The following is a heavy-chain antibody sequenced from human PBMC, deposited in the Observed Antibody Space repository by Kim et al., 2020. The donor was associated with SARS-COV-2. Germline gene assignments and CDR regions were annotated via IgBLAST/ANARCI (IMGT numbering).Heavy chain of an antibody. V-gene: IGHV3-7*04. CDR2: DVSEK. CDR3: ARGNALAY. D-gene: IGHD3-16*01. J-gene: IGHJ4*02. Sequence: DVSEKYYVDSGKGRCTISRDKAKNALYLETNSLRAEDTAVYFCARGNALAYWGQGTLVTVSS.